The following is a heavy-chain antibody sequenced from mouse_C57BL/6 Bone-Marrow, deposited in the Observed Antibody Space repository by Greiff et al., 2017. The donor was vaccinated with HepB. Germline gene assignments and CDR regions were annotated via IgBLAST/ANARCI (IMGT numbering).Heavy chain of an antibody. J-gene: IGHJ1*03. CDR2: IYPGSGNT. Sequence: QVQLQQSGAELVRPGASVKLSCKASGYTFTDYYINWVKQRPGQGLEWIARIYPGSGNTYYNEKFKGKATLTAEKSSSTAYMQLSSLTSEDSAVYFCARSGYYGSSFYWYFDVWGTGTTVTVSS. CDR3: ARSGYYGSSFYWYFDV. D-gene: IGHD1-1*01. CDR1: GYTFTDYY. V-gene: IGHV1-76*01.